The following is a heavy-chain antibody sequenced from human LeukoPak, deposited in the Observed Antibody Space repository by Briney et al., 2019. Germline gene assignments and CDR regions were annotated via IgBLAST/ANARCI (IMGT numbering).Heavy chain of an antibody. V-gene: IGHV3-48*01. J-gene: IGHJ4*02. CDR1: GFTFSSYS. D-gene: IGHD1-26*01. CDR2: ISSSSGTI. Sequence: PPGGSLRLSCAASGFTFSSYSMNWVRQAPGKGLEWVSYISSSSGTIYYADSVRGRFTISRDNAKNSLYLQMTTLRAEDTAVYYCARVKSGSYLDYWGQGTLVTVSS. CDR3: ARVKSGSYLDY.